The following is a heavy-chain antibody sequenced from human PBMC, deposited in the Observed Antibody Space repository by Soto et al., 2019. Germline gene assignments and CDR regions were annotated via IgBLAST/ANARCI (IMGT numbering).Heavy chain of an antibody. V-gene: IGHV4-39*01. CDR1: GGSISSSSYY. J-gene: IGHJ3*02. Sequence: QLQLQESGPGLVKPSETLSLTCTVSGGSISSSSYYWGWIRQPPGKGLEWIGSIYYSGSTYYNPSLKSRVTISVDTSKNQFSLTLSSVTAADTAVYYCAIGIAVAGTHDAFDIWGQGTMVTVSS. D-gene: IGHD6-19*01. CDR2: IYYSGST. CDR3: AIGIAVAGTHDAFDI.